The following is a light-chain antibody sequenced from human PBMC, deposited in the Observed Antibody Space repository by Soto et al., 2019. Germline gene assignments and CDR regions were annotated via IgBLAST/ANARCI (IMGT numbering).Light chain of an antibody. CDR2: RNN. V-gene: IGLV1-47*01. CDR3: VAWDDTLDAQV. CDR1: SSNIGRNF. J-gene: IGLJ3*02. Sequence: QSVLTQSPSASGTPGQRVTISCSGSSSNIGRNFAYWYQHVPGTAPRLLIQRNNDRPSGVPDRFSGSKSGTSVSLAISGLRSDDEATYYCVAWDDTLDAQVFGGGTKLTVL.